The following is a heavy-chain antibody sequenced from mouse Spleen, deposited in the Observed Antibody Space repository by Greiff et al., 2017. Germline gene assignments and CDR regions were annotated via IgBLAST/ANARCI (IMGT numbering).Heavy chain of an antibody. CDR1: GYSFTGYF. Sequence: EVQLQESGPELVKPGDSVKISCKASGYSFTGYFMNWVMQSHGKSLEWIGRINPYNGDTFYNQKFKGKATLTVDKSSSTAHMELRSLTSEDSAVYYCARDSGSSFYYFDYWGQGTTLTVSS. CDR2: INPYNGDT. D-gene: IGHD1-1*01. J-gene: IGHJ2*01. V-gene: IGHV1-20*01. CDR3: ARDSGSSFYYFDY.